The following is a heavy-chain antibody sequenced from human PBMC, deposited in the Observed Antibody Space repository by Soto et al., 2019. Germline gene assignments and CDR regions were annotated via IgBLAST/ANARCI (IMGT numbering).Heavy chain of an antibody. CDR3: ARAYRDGDTNFDY. D-gene: IGHD2-21*01. Sequence: PSETLSLTCTVSSGSVSSGSYYWSWIRQPPGKGLEWIGYVYYSGSTNYNPSLKSRVTISVDTSKNQFSLKLSSVTAADTAVYYGARAYRDGDTNFDYWGQGTLVTVSS. CDR1: SGSVSSGSYY. CDR2: VYYSGST. J-gene: IGHJ4*02. V-gene: IGHV4-61*01.